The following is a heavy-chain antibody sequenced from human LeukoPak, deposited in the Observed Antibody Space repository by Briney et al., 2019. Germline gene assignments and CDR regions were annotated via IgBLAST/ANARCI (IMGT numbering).Heavy chain of an antibody. CDR3: AKGLWYYYDSSGYVDY. J-gene: IGHJ4*02. Sequence: GRSLRLSCAASGFTFSTYAIHWVRQAPGKGLEWVAVISYDGSNKYYADSVKGRFTISRDNSKNTLYLQMNSLRAEDTAVYYCAKGLWYYYDSSGYVDYWGQGTLVTVSS. CDR1: GFTFSTYA. V-gene: IGHV3-30*04. CDR2: ISYDGSNK. D-gene: IGHD3-22*01.